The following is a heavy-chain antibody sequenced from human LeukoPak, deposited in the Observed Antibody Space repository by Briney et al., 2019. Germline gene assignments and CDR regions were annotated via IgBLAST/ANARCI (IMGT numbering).Heavy chain of an antibody. V-gene: IGHV4-39*06. D-gene: IGHD2-21*01. CDR3: ARVSGRGPRDPHRALWFVDY. J-gene: IGHJ4*02. CDR2: IYYSGST. CDR1: GGSISSSSYY. Sequence: PSETLSLTCTVSGGSISSSSYYWGWIRQPPGKGLEWIGSIYYSGSTYYNPSLKSRVTISVDTSKTQFPLKLSSVTAADTAVYYCARVSGRGPRDPHRALWFVDYWGQGTLVTVSS.